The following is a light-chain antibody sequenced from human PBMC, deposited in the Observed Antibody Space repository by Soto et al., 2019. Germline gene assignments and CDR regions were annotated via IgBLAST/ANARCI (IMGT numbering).Light chain of an antibody. CDR2: KAS. J-gene: IGKJ1*01. CDR3: QQYYSHRRT. CDR1: QSISSW. Sequence: VGDRVTISCRASQSISSWLAWYQQKPGKAPKLLIYKASSLESGVPSRFSGSGSGTEFTLTISSLQPDDFATYYCQQYYSHRRTFGQGTKVDIK. V-gene: IGKV1-5*03.